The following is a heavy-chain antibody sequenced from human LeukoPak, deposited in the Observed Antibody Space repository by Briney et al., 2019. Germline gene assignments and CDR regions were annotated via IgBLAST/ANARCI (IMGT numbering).Heavy chain of an antibody. CDR2: MNPNSGNT. D-gene: IGHD3-16*01. Sequence: GASVKVSCKASGYTFTSYGISWVRQATGQGLEWMGWMNPNSGNTGYAQKFQGRVTMTRNTSISTAYMELSSLRSEDTAVYYCARGRGPQTFYYYYGMDVWGQGTTVTVSS. CDR1: GYTFTSYG. J-gene: IGHJ6*02. V-gene: IGHV1-8*02. CDR3: ARGRGPQTFYYYYGMDV.